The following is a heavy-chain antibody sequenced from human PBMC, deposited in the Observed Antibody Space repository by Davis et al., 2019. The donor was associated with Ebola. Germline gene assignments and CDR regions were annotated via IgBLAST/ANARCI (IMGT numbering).Heavy chain of an antibody. Sequence: ASVKVSCKASGGTFSSYAISWVRQAPGQGLEWMGWINPNSGGTNYAQKFQGRVTMTRDTSISTAYMELSRLRSDDTAVYYCARVRVKGIAEPWFDPWGQGTLVTVSS. CDR3: ARVRVKGIAEPWFDP. V-gene: IGHV1-2*02. CDR2: INPNSGGT. D-gene: IGHD6-13*01. CDR1: GGTFSSYA. J-gene: IGHJ5*02.